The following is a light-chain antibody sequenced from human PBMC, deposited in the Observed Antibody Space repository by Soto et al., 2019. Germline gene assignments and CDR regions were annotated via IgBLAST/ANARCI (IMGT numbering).Light chain of an antibody. CDR2: GAS. V-gene: IGKV3D-15*01. Sequence: ETVLTHSLSTLSVTQGERATLSCRASQSVSSNLAWYQQKPGQAPRLLIYGASTRATGIPARFSGSGSGTEFTLTISSLQSEDFAVYYCQQYNNWPPFITFGQGTRLE. CDR1: QSVSSN. CDR3: QQYNNWPPFIT. J-gene: IGKJ5*01.